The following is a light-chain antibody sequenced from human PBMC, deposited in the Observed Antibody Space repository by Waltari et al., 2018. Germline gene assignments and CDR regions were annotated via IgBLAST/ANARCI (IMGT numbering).Light chain of an antibody. Sequence: QSALTQPPSASGAPGQSVTISCTGTSSDVGVYNYVSWYQQHPGEAPKLLIYDVSKRPSGVPDRFSGSKSGNTASLTGSGLQAEDEGDYYCSSYAGRNTLFGGGTKLTVL. CDR2: DVS. V-gene: IGLV2-8*01. CDR1: SSDVGVYNY. CDR3: SSYAGRNTL. J-gene: IGLJ2*01.